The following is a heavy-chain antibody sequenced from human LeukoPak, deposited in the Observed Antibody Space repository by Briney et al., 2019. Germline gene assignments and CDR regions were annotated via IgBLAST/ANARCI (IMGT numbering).Heavy chain of an antibody. CDR2: INPNSGGT. Sequence: SVKVSCKASGYTFTGYYMHWVRQAPGQGLEWMGWINPNSGGTNYAQKFQGRVTMTGDTSISTAYMELSRLRSDDTAVYYCASLGNSGSYHNDYWGQGTLVTVSS. CDR1: GYTFTGYY. V-gene: IGHV1-2*02. D-gene: IGHD1-26*01. J-gene: IGHJ4*02. CDR3: ASLGNSGSYHNDY.